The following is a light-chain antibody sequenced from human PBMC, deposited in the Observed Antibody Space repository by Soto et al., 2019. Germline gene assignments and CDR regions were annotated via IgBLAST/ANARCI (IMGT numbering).Light chain of an antibody. Sequence: EIVLTQSPATLSLSPGERATLSCRASQYVANSLAWYQQRPGQPPRLLMYGASTRATGVPTRFSGSGSGTDFTLTISSLQSEDFAVYFCQQYHIWPSWTFGQGTKVDIK. CDR3: QQYHIWPSWT. J-gene: IGKJ1*01. V-gene: IGKV3-15*01. CDR1: QYVANS. CDR2: GAS.